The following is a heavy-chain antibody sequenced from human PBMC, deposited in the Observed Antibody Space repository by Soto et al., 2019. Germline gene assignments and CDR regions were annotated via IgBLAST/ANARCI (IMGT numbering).Heavy chain of an antibody. Sequence: GGSLRLSCAASGFTFSSYGMHWVRQAPGKGLEWVAVIWYDGSNKYYADSVKGRFTISRDNSKNTLYLQMNSLRAEDTAVYYCARGSLGYCSSTSCYAFDIWGQGTMVTVSS. V-gene: IGHV3-33*08. CDR1: GFTFSSYG. CDR3: ARGSLGYCSSTSCYAFDI. CDR2: IWYDGSNK. D-gene: IGHD2-2*01. J-gene: IGHJ3*02.